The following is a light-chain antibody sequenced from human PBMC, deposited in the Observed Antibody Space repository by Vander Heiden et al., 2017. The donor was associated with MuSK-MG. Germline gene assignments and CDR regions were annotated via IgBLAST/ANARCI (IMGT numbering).Light chain of an antibody. J-gene: IGKJ4*01. CDR2: GAS. V-gene: IGKV3-15*01. CDR1: QSVSSN. CDR3: QLHDNWPPHT. Sequence: EVVMTQSPATLSVSPGERATLSCRASQSVSSNLAWYQQKPGQAPRLLIYGASTRATDNPDRFSGSGYGTEFTLTISSLQSEDFAVYYCQLHDNWPPHTFGGGTKVEIK.